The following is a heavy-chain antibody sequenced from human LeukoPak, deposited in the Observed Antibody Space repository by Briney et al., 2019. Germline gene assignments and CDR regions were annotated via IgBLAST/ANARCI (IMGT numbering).Heavy chain of an antibody. CDR3: AKDTYRHCSSTSRYSHFDY. V-gene: IGHV3-43D*03. CDR2: ISWDGGST. J-gene: IGHJ4*02. Sequence: PGGSLRLSCAASGFTFDDYAMHWVRQAPGKGLEWVSLISWDGGSTYYADSVKGRFTISRDNSKNSLYLQMNSLRAEDTALYYCAKDTYRHCSSTSRYSHFDYWGQGTLVTVSS. D-gene: IGHD2-2*02. CDR1: GFTFDDYA.